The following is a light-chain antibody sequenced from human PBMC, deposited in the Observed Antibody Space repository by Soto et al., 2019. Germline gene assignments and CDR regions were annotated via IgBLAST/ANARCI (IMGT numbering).Light chain of an antibody. V-gene: IGLV1-44*01. Sequence: VLTQPPAASGTPGQRVTISCSGSSSNIGSNTVNWYQQLPGTAPKLLIYSNNQRPSGVPDRFSGSKSGTSASLAISGLQSEDEADYYCAAWDDSLNGYVFGTGTKVTVL. CDR3: AAWDDSLNGYV. CDR2: SNN. J-gene: IGLJ1*01. CDR1: SSNIGSNT.